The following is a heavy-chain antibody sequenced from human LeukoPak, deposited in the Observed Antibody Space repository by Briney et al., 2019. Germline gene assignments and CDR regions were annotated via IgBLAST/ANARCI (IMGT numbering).Heavy chain of an antibody. CDR1: VGSSGGSSFS. D-gene: IGHD2-8*02. CDR2: IHYKGTT. Sequence: NPSDILSLTCTVSVGSSGGSSFSWGWVRQPPGKGLEWISNIHYKGTTYIHPSLSSRVTISVDTPKNQFSLMMISMTAEDTGVYRCARLDPTGGDDYWGQGTPVTVSS. J-gene: IGHJ4*02. CDR3: ARLDPTGGDDY. V-gene: IGHV4-39*01.